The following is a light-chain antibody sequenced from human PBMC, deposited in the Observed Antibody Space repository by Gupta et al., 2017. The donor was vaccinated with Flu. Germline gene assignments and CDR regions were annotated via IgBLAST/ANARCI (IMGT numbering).Light chain of an antibody. J-gene: IGLJ2*01. CDR1: SSDVGGFNY. V-gene: IGLV2-14*03. CDR2: YVS. Sequence: SSLTQSASISLSPGQSITISCTGASSDVGGFNYVTWYQHHPGKAPRPVIYYVSNRPSGVSNRFSGSKSGNTASLTISGLLAEDEADYYCSSYIRGNTHVFGGGTNLTVL. CDR3: SSYIRGNTHV.